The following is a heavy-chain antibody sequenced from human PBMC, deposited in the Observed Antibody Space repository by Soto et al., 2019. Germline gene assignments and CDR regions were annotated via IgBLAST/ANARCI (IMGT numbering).Heavy chain of an antibody. V-gene: IGHV3-23*01. CDR2: ISGSGSST. CDR1: GFTFSSYA. J-gene: IGHJ4*02. D-gene: IGHD6-13*01. CDR3: AKEQKDSSSWSELNY. Sequence: EVQLLESGGGLVQPGGSLRLSCAASGFTFSSYAMSWVRQAPGKGLEWVSAISGSGSSTYYAGSVKGRFTISRDNSKNTLYLQMNSLRAEDTAVYYCAKEQKDSSSWSELNYWGQGTLVTVSS.